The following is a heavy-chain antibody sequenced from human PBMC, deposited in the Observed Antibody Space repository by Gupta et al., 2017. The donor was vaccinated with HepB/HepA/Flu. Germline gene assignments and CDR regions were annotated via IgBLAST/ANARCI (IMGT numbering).Heavy chain of an antibody. Sequence: QVKMVASGGGVVQPGRSLGLSCAVSGFSLGGYGMHWVRQTPGKGLEWVAVISLDGSETYYADSVKGRFTISRSNSMNTLYLQMNDLRAEDTALYYCARDLSLGTTFPWFDSWGQGTLVTVS. D-gene: IGHD1-7*01. CDR1: GFSLGGYG. CDR2: ISLDGSET. CDR3: ARDLSLGTTFPWFDS. V-gene: IGHV3-33*01. J-gene: IGHJ5*01.